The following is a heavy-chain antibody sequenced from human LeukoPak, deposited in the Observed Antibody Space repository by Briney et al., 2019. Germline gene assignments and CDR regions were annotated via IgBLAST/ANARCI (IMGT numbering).Heavy chain of an antibody. J-gene: IGHJ6*04. CDR2: ISSSSSYI. D-gene: IGHD3-10*02. V-gene: IGHV3-21*01. CDR3: AELGITMIGGV. CDR1: GLTFSSYS. Sequence: PGGSLRLSCAASGLTFSSYSMNWVRQAPGKGLEWVSSISSSSSYIYYADSVKDRFTISRDNAKNSLYLQRNSLRAEDTAVYYCAELGITMIGGVWGKGTTVTISS.